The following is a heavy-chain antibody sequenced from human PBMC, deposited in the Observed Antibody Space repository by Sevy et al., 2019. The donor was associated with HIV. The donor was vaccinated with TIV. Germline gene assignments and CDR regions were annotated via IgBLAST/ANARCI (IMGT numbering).Heavy chain of an antibody. CDR2: VKSKTDGATT. V-gene: IGHV3-15*01. J-gene: IGHJ6*02. Sequence: GGSLRLSCAASEFTFNYAWMNWVRQAPGKGLEWVGRVKSKTDGATTDYDAPVKGRFAISRDDTKNTLYLQMNSLKFEDTAVYYCTTARFRSRAVGMDVWGQGTTVTVSS. CDR3: TTARFRSRAVGMDV. D-gene: IGHD6-13*01. CDR1: EFTFNYAW.